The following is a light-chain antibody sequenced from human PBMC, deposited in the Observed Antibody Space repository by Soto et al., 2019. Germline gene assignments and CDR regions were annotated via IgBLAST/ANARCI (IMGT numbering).Light chain of an antibody. Sequence: QSVLTQPASVSGSPGQSITISCTGSSSDVGAYNYVSWFQQHPGKAPKLIIYEVSNRPSGVSDRFSGSKSGNTASLTISGLQADDEADYHCSSYTSTTTWVFGGGTKLTVL. CDR1: SSDVGAYNY. CDR3: SSYTSTTTWV. CDR2: EVS. J-gene: IGLJ3*02. V-gene: IGLV2-14*01.